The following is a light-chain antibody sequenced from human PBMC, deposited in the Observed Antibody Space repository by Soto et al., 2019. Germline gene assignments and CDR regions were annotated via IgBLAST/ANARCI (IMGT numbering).Light chain of an antibody. CDR3: CSYAGTYSLYV. J-gene: IGLJ1*01. CDR1: SSDVGDYTY. CDR2: DVS. Sequence: QSVLTQPPSVSGSPGQSVTISCTGTSSDVGDYTYVSWYQQHPDKAPKVMIYDVSKRPSGVPDRFSGSKSGNTASLTISGLQAEDEADYYCCSYAGTYSLYVFGTGTKLTVL. V-gene: IGLV2-11*01.